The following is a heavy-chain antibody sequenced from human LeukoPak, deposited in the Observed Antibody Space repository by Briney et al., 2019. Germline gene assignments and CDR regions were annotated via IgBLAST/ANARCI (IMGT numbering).Heavy chain of an antibody. V-gene: IGHV4-61*05. CDR2: IYYSGST. CDR3: ARAMGPLDY. Sequence: PSETLSLTCTVSGGSISSSSYYWGWIRQPPGKGLEWIGYIYYSGSTNYNPSLKSRVTISVDTSKNQFSLKLSSVTAADTAVYYCARAMGPLDYWGQGTLVTVSS. J-gene: IGHJ4*02. CDR1: GGSISSSSYY. D-gene: IGHD3-16*01.